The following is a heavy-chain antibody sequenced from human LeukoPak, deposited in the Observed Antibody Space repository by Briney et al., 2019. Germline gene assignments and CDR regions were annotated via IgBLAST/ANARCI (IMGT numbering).Heavy chain of an antibody. J-gene: IGHJ4*02. CDR2: IYYSGST. D-gene: IGHD3-10*01. CDR1: GGSISSSSYY. V-gene: IGHV4-39*07. Sequence: KTSETLSLTCTVCGGSISSSSYYWGWIRQPPGKGLEWIGSIYYSGSTYYNPSLKSRVTISVDTSKNQFSLKLSSVTAADTAVYYSARGTTSFYGSGSPRFDYWGQGTLVTVSS. CDR3: ARGTTSFYGSGSPRFDY.